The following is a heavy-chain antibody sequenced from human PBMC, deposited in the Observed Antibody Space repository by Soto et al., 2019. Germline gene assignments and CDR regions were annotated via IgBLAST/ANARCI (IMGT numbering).Heavy chain of an antibody. V-gene: IGHV7-4-1*01. D-gene: IGHD3-16*02. J-gene: IGHJ6*02. CDR2: INTNTGNP. CDR1: GYTFTSYA. CDR3: ARDLNDYVWGSYRDGMDV. Sequence: QVQLVQSGSELKKPGASVKVSCKASGYTFTSYAMNWVRQAPGQGLEWMGWINTNTGNPTYAQAFTGWFVFSLDTCVSTAYLQICSLKAEDTAVYYCARDLNDYVWGSYRDGMDVWGQGTTVTVSS.